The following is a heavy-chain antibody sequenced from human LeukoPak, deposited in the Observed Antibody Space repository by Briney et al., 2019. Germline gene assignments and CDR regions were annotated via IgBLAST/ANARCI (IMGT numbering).Heavy chain of an antibody. D-gene: IGHD5-18*01. Sequence: GGSLRLSCAASGFTFSSYWMSWVRQAPGKGLEWVANLKQDGSEKYYVDSVKGRFTISRDNAKNSLYLQMNSLRAEDTAVYYCARHLNRGWIQLWLHHDAFDIWGQGTMVTVSS. CDR2: LKQDGSEK. CDR3: ARHLNRGWIQLWLHHDAFDI. V-gene: IGHV3-7*01. J-gene: IGHJ3*02. CDR1: GFTFSSYW.